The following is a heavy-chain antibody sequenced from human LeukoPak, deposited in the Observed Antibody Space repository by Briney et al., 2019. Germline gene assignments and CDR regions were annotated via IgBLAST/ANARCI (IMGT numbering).Heavy chain of an antibody. Sequence: SETLSLTCTVSGGSISSSTYYWGWIRQPPGKGLEWIGSIYYSGSTFYNPSLKSRVTISVDTSKNQFSLKLSPVTAVDTAVYYCARLTGTLDYWGQGTLVTVSS. CDR3: ARLTGTLDY. V-gene: IGHV4-39*01. CDR2: IYYSGST. CDR1: GGSISSSTYY. D-gene: IGHD1-1*01. J-gene: IGHJ4*02.